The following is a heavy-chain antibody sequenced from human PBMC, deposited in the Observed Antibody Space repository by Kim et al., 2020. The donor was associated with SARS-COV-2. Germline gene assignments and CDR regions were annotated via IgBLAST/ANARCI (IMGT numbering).Heavy chain of an antibody. J-gene: IGHJ4*02. V-gene: IGHV4-59*08. D-gene: IGHD5-12*01. CDR2: IYYSGST. Sequence: SETLSLTCTVSGGSISSYYWSWIRQPPGKGLEWIGYIYYSGSTNYNPSLKSRVTISVDTSKNQFSLKLSSVTAADTAVYYCARLWYSLDGYNLRLDYWGQGTLVTVSS. CDR1: GGSISSYY. CDR3: ARLWYSLDGYNLRLDY.